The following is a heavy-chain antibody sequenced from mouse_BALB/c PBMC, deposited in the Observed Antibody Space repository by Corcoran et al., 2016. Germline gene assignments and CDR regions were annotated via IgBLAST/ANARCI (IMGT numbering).Heavy chain of an antibody. J-gene: IGHJ4*01. Sequence: QFQLVQSGPELKKPGETVKISCKASGYIFTDYGMNWVKQAPGEDLKWMGWINTYTGEPTYADDFKGRFAFSLETSASTAYLQINNPKNEDTSTYFCARAPLHYYAMDYWGQGTSVTVSS. D-gene: IGHD6-1*01. CDR3: ARAPLHYYAMDY. V-gene: IGHV9-3-1*01. CDR1: GYIFTDYG. CDR2: INTYTGEP.